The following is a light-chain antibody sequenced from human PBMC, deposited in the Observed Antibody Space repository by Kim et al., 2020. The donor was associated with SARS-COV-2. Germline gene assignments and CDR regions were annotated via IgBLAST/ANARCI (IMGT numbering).Light chain of an antibody. V-gene: IGLV1-44*01. CDR1: SSNIGVNP. Sequence: QSVLTQPSSASETPGQRVTFSCSGSSSNIGVNPVNWYQHFPGAAPKVVIFDDNQRPSGIPDRFSGSKSGASASLAISGLQSDDEADYYCATWDDNVDGYVFGTGTKVTVL. CDR2: DDN. CDR3: ATWDDNVDGYV. J-gene: IGLJ1*01.